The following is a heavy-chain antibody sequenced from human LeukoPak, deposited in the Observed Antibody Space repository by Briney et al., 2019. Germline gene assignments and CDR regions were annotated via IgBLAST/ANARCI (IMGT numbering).Heavy chain of an antibody. J-gene: IGHJ6*02. D-gene: IGHD2-2*01. CDR2: INPSGGST. Sequence: ASVKVSCKASGYTFTSYYMHWVRQAPGQGLEWMGIINPSGGSTSYAQKFQGRVTMTRDTTTSTVYMELSSLRSEDTAVYYCARDPYCSSTSCPEGLGYYYYYGMDVWGQGTTVTVSS. V-gene: IGHV1-46*01. CDR1: GYTFTSYY. CDR3: ARDPYCSSTSCPEGLGYYYYYGMDV.